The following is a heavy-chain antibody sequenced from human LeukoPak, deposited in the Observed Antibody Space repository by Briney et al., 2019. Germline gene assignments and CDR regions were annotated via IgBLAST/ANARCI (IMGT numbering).Heavy chain of an antibody. V-gene: IGHV4-34*01. Sequence: PSETLSLTCAVYGGSFSGYYWSWIRQPPGKGQEWIGEINHSGSTNYNPSLKSRVTVSVDTSKNQFSLKLSSVTAADTAVYYCARDTYYDFWSGHYNGYYYYGMDVWGQGTTVTVSS. CDR1: GGSFSGYY. CDR3: ARDTYYDFWSGHYNGYYYYGMDV. CDR2: INHSGST. D-gene: IGHD3-3*01. J-gene: IGHJ6*02.